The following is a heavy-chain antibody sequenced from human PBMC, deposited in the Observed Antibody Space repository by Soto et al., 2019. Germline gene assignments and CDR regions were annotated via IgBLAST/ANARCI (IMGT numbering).Heavy chain of an antibody. CDR2: IYSGGST. CDR3: ARDPPATRHGMDV. V-gene: IGHV3-53*01. CDR1: GFTVSSNY. J-gene: IGHJ6*02. Sequence: LRLSCAASGFTVSSNYMSWVRQAPGKGLEWVSVIYSGGSTYYADSVRGRFTISRDNSKNTLHLQMKSLRAEDTAVYYCARDPPATRHGMDVWGQGTTVTVSS.